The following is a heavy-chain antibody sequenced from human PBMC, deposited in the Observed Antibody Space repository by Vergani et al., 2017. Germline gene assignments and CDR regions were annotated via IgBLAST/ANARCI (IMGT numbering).Heavy chain of an antibody. V-gene: IGHV4-39*07. CDR1: GGSISSSSYY. Sequence: QLQLQESGPGLVKPSETLSLTCTVSGGSISSSSYYWGWIRQPPGKGLEWIGSIYYSGSTYYNPSLKSLVTISVDTSKNQFSLKLSSVTAADTAVYYCASQRITMDRGVYYYGMDVWGQGTTVTVSS. CDR3: ASQRITMDRGVYYYGMDV. CDR2: IYYSGST. D-gene: IGHD3-10*01. J-gene: IGHJ6*02.